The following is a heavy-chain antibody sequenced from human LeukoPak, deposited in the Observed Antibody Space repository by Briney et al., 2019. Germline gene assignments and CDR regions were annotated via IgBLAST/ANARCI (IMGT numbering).Heavy chain of an antibody. J-gene: IGHJ4*02. Sequence: PGGSLRLFCAASGFTFSSYGMHWVRQATGKGLEWVAVISYDGSNKYYADSVKGRFTISRDNSKNTLYLQMNSLRAEDTAVYYCAKDQNDYVWGSYRVDYWGQGTLVTVSS. CDR1: GFTFSSYG. CDR2: ISYDGSNK. D-gene: IGHD3-16*02. CDR3: AKDQNDYVWGSYRVDY. V-gene: IGHV3-30*18.